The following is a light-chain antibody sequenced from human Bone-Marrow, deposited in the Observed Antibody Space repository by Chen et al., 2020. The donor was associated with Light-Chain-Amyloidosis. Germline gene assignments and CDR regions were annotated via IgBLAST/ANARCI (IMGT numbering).Light chain of an antibody. J-gene: IGKJ2*01. Sequence: EIVLTQSQATLSLSPGERATLSCRASQSVSSYLAWYQQKPGQAPRLLIYDASNRATGIPARFSSSGSGTDFTLTISSLEPEDFAVYYCQQRSNWYTFGQGTKLEIK. V-gene: IGKV3-11*01. CDR2: DAS. CDR3: QQRSNWYT. CDR1: QSVSSY.